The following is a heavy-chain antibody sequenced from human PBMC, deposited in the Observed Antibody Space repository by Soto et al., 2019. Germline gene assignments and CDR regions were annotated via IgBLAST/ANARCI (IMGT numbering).Heavy chain of an antibody. Sequence: EVQLLESGGGLVQPGGSLRLSCAASGFTFSSYAMSWVRQAPGKGLEWVSAISGSGGSTYYADSVKGRFTISRDNSKNTLYLQMNSLRAEDTAVYYCAKVRGAAAGILSRWFDPWGQGTLVTVSS. J-gene: IGHJ5*02. CDR1: GFTFSSYA. CDR2: ISGSGGST. CDR3: AKVRGAAAGILSRWFDP. D-gene: IGHD6-13*01. V-gene: IGHV3-23*01.